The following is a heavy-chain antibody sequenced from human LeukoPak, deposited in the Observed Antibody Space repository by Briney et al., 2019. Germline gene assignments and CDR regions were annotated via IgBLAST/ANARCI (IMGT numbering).Heavy chain of an antibody. CDR2: INHSGST. D-gene: IGHD2-2*01. V-gene: IGHV4-34*01. CDR3: ASTYCSSTSCRTPVY. CDR1: GGSFSGYY. Sequence: SSETLSLTCAVYGGSFSGYYWTWIRQPPGKGLEWIGEINHSGSTNYNPSLKSRVTISVDTSKNQFSLKLSSVTAADTAVYYCASTYCSSTSCRTPVYWGQGTLATVSS. J-gene: IGHJ4*02.